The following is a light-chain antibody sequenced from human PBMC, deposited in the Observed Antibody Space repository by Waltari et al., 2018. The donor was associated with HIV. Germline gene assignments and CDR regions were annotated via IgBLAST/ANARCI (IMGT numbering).Light chain of an antibody. CDR3: QSYDSSLTGYF. CDR1: TSNSGAGYD. V-gene: IGLV1-40*01. Sequence: QSVLRQPPSVSGAPGQRVTSSCTGNTSNSGAGYDVHWYQQLPGTAPKLLRYGNDKRHSGVPDRFSGSKSDTSASLAITVLQAEDEADYYCQSYDSSLTGYFFGTGTRVTVL. CDR2: GND. J-gene: IGLJ1*01.